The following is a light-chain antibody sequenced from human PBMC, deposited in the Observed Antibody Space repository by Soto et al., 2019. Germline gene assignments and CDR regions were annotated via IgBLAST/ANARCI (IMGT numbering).Light chain of an antibody. CDR3: QQFNSYPLT. CDR2: AAS. J-gene: IGKJ4*01. Sequence: DIHLTQSPSFLSASVGDRVTITCRASQGIASSLAWYQQKAGKAPKLLIYAASTLESGVPSRFSGSGPGTEFTLTISSLQPEGFAIYYCQQFNSYPLTFGGGTKVEIK. V-gene: IGKV1-9*01. CDR1: QGIASS.